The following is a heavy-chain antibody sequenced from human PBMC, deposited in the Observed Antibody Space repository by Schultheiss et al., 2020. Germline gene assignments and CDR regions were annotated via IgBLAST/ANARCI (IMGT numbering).Heavy chain of an antibody. J-gene: IGHJ6*02. Sequence: GGSLRLSCAASGFTFSSYAMSWVRQAPGKGLEWVAAISYDGSNKYYADSVKGRFTISRDNAKNSLYLQMNSLRAEDTAVYYCARGYSYGTDINYYGMDVWGQGTTVTVSS. CDR1: GFTFSSYA. V-gene: IGHV3-30-3*01. CDR2: ISYDGSNK. CDR3: ARGYSYGTDINYYGMDV. D-gene: IGHD5-18*01.